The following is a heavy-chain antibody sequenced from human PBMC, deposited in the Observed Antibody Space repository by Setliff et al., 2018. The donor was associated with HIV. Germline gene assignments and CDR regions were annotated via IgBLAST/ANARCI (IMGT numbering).Heavy chain of an antibody. V-gene: IGHV3-9*01. J-gene: IGHJ6*03. D-gene: IGHD3-22*01. Sequence: GGSLRLSCAVSGFSFDYYAMHWVRQVPGKGLEWVSGIDWNSARIGYADFVKGRFIISRDNAGKSLYLQMNSLRLEDTALYFCAKDTTESIALIKGLVGTLYYYYYYMDVWGKGTTVTVSS. CDR3: AKDTTESIALIKGLVGTLYYYYYYMDV. CDR1: GFSFDYYA. CDR2: IDWNSARI.